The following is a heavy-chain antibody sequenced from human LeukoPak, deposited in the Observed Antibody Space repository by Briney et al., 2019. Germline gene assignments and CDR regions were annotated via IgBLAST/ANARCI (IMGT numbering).Heavy chain of an antibody. CDR3: AKDKGAVGAYGMDV. J-gene: IGHJ6*02. D-gene: IGHD2-15*01. CDR1: GFTFDVYA. CDR2: ISWNSGSI. Sequence: GGSLRLSCAASGFTFDVYAMHWARQAPGKGLEGVSGISWNSGSIGYADSVKGRFTISRDNAKNSLYLQTNSLRAEDTALYYCAKDKGAVGAYGMDVWGQGTTVTVSS. V-gene: IGHV3-9*01.